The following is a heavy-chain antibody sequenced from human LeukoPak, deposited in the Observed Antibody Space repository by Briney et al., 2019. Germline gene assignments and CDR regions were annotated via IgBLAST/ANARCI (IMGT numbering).Heavy chain of an antibody. CDR1: GGSISSYY. Sequence: SETLSLTCTVSGGSISSYYWSWIRQPPGKGLEWIGYIYYSGSTNYNPSLKSRVTISVDTSKNQFSLKLSSVTAADTAVYYCARDKKDYYDSSGYYYFAFDIWGQGTMVNVSS. CDR2: IYYSGST. D-gene: IGHD3-22*01. V-gene: IGHV4-59*01. CDR3: ARDKKDYYDSSGYYYFAFDI. J-gene: IGHJ3*02.